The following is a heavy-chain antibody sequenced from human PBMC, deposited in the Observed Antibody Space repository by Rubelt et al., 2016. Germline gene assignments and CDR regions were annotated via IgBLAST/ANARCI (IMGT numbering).Heavy chain of an antibody. J-gene: IGHJ4*02. D-gene: IGHD3-22*01. CDR3: ARDYRSSSGRTLDY. CDR2: IYSGGTP. V-gene: IGHV3-53*01. Sequence: GLVQPGGSLRICCAGSGFTVSGNFMSWVRQAPGKGLQWVSIIYSGGTPYYADSVKGRFTISRDNAKNSLYLQVNSLRDEDTAVYYCARDYRSSSGRTLDYWGQGILVTVSS. CDR1: GFTVSGNF.